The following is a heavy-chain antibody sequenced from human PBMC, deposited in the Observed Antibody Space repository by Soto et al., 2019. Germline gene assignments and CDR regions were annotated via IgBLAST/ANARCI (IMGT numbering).Heavy chain of an antibody. V-gene: IGHV3-30-3*01. D-gene: IGHD1-1*01. Sequence: GCSLRLSCASCRFTLSNHAFHWFRQAPGKGLEWVAVISYDGVNQYYADSVKGRFTISRDNSQNTVYLQMSSLRREDTAVYYCARGIQLWLRLFDYWGQGTLVTVSS. J-gene: IGHJ4*02. CDR2: ISYDGVNQ. CDR3: ARGIQLWLRLFDY. CDR1: RFTLSNHA.